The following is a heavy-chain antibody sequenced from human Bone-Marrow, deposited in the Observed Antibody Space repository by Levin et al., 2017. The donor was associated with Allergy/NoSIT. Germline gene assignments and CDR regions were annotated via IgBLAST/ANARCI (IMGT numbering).Heavy chain of an antibody. Sequence: PGESLKISCTISGYTFSDYYIHWVRQAPGQGLEWMGWINPKRGDTNFAQKFHGRVVLSRNTSISTAYMELGRLRSDDTALYYCARGGSGSNDYWGQGTLVTVSS. D-gene: IGHD1-26*01. V-gene: IGHV1-2*02. CDR3: ARGGSGSNDY. CDR2: INPKRGDT. J-gene: IGHJ4*02. CDR1: GYTFSDYY.